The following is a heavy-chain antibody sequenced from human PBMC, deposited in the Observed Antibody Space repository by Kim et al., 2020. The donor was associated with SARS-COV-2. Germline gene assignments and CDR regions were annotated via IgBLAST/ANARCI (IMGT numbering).Heavy chain of an antibody. CDR3: ARELEIWTMAVLIGVPTYYNGLDV. V-gene: IGHV3-48*02. CDR2: ISRISGSI. Sequence: GGSLRLSCVGFGFNFNDYGINWVRQAPGKGMEWISYISRISGSIYYADSVKGRFTIARDKAEKSVFLQMNSLRDDDTAVYYCARELEIWTMAVLIGVPTYYNGLDVWGQGTTVTVSS. J-gene: IGHJ6*02. CDR1: GFNFNDYG. D-gene: IGHD6-19*01.